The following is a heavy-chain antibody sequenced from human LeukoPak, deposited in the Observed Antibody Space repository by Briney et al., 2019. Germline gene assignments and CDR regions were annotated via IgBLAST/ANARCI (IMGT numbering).Heavy chain of an antibody. CDR2: MNPNSGNT. CDR1: GYTFTSYD. J-gene: IGHJ4*02. D-gene: IGHD5-18*01. CDR3: ARGMIQPWAPYY. Sequence: PLASVKVSCKASGYTFTSYDINWVRQATGQGLEWMGWMNPNSGNTGYAQKFQGRVTMTRNTSISTAYMELSSLRSEDTAVYYCARGMIQPWAPYYWGQGTLVTVSS. V-gene: IGHV1-8*01.